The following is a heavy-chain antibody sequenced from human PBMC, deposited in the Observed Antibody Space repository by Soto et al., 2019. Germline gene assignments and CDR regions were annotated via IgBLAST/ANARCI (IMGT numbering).Heavy chain of an antibody. Sequence: SETLSLTCTVSGGSISSGDYYWSWIRQPPGKGLEWIGYIYYSGSTYYNPSLKSRVTVSVDTSKNQFSLKLSSVTAADTAVYYCASCVTSRPIYGMDVWGQGTTVTVSS. CDR2: IYYSGST. V-gene: IGHV4-30-4*01. J-gene: IGHJ6*02. D-gene: IGHD6-6*01. CDR1: GGSISSGDYY. CDR3: ASCVTSRPIYGMDV.